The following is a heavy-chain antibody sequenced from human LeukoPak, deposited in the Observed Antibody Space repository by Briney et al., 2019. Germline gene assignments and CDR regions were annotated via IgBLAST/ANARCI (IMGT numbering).Heavy chain of an antibody. CDR3: VKDLRSGDYVFAS. D-gene: IGHD4-17*01. V-gene: IGHV3-43*02. J-gene: IGHJ4*02. Sequence: GGSLRLSCAASGFAFDDAAMHWVRQAPGKGLEWLSLITGDGSTTYSAASVKGRFAISRDNSKRSLYLQMNSLRTEDTAFYYCVKDLRSGDYVFASWGQGTLVAVSS. CDR2: ITGDGSTT. CDR1: GFAFDDAA.